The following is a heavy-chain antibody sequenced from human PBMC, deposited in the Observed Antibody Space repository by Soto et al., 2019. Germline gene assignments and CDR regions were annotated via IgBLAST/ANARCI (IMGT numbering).Heavy chain of an antibody. CDR1: GFPFSSFG. J-gene: IGHJ5*01. D-gene: IGHD3-22*01. CDR3: DRDQTDSGGYSDS. Sequence: QVQLVESGGGVVQPGGSLRLSCEASGFPFSSFGIHWVRQAPGKGLEWLAIIWNDGSNEYYADSVKGRFTISRDNSKNTLYLQVSNLRAENTAVYFCDRDQTDSGGYSDSWGQGTLVTVSS. CDR2: IWNDGSNE. V-gene: IGHV3-33*01.